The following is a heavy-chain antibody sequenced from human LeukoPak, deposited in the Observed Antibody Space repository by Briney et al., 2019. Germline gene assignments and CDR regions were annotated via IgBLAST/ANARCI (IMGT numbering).Heavy chain of an antibody. CDR2: VTSKTNSYAT. D-gene: IGHD3-10*01. CDR1: GFTFSGFI. Sequence: QPGGSLRLSCAASGFTFSGFIIHWVRQAPGKGLEWIGRVTSKTNSYATAYAASVKGRFTVSRDDSKKTAYLQMNGLKTEDTAVYYCAAGITLVRGGTFDIWGQGTMVIVSS. V-gene: IGHV3-73*01. J-gene: IGHJ3*02. CDR3: AAGITLVRGGTFDI.